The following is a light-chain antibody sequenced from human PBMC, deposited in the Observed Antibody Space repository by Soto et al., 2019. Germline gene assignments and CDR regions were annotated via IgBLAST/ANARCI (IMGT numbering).Light chain of an antibody. CDR1: SSDIGTYNY. J-gene: IGLJ2*01. CDR3: SSYAGSSIVI. V-gene: IGLV2-8*01. CDR2: EVS. Sequence: QSALTQPPSASGSPGQSVTISCTGTSSDIGTYNYVSWYQFHPGKAPKFMIYEVSERASGVPDRFSGSKSGNTASLTISGLQAEDEADYYCSSYAGSSIVIFGGGTQLTVL.